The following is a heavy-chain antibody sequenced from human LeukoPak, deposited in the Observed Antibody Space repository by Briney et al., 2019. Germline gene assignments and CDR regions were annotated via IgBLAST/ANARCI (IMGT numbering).Heavy chain of an antibody. J-gene: IGHJ5*02. CDR3: AISASGNLFGS. CDR2: ISHTGRTI. CDR1: GFTFSNYE. V-gene: IGHV3-48*03. D-gene: IGHD4-23*01. Sequence: GGSLRLSCAASGFTFSNYEMSWVRQAPGKGLEWLSYISHTGRTIYYADSVKGRFSISRDDAKSSVLLQVNSLRDEDTAIYYCAISASGNLFGSWGQGTPVTVSS.